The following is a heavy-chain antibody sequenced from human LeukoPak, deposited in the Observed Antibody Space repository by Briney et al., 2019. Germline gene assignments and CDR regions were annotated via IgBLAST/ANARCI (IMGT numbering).Heavy chain of an antibody. CDR1: GFTFTSYA. D-gene: IGHD1-26*01. J-gene: IGHJ4*02. CDR2: ISGSGGST. V-gene: IGHV3-23*01. Sequence: GGSLRLSCAASGFTFTSYAMSWVRHAPGKGLEWVSAISGSGGSTYYADSVKGRFTISRDNAKNSLYLQMNSLRAEDTAVYFCARPSGNTPAWDYWGQGTLVTVSS. CDR3: ARPSGNTPAWDY.